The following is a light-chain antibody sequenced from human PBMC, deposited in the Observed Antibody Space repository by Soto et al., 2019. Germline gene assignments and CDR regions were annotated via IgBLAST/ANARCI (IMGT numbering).Light chain of an antibody. CDR3: QQYNSYWT. J-gene: IGKJ1*01. CDR2: DAS. CDR1: QSIGSW. V-gene: IGKV1-5*01. Sequence: DIQMTQSPSTLSASVVDRVTITCRASQSIGSWLAWYQQKPGKTPNLLIYDASTLESGVPSRFSGSGSGTEFTLTISSLQPDDFATYYCQQYNSYWTFGQGTKVDI.